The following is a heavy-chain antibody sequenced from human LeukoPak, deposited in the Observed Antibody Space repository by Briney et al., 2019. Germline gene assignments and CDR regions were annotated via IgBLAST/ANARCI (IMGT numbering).Heavy chain of an antibody. D-gene: IGHD3-9*01. Sequence: PGGSLRLSCAASGFTFSSYEMNWVRQAPGKGLEWVSYISSSGSTIYYADSVKGRFTISRDNAKNSLYPQMNSLRAEDTGAYYCARYFGYNILCGDPYPGSFDYWGQGTLVTVSS. CDR3: ARYFGYNILCGDPYPGSFDY. CDR1: GFTFSSYE. V-gene: IGHV3-48*03. J-gene: IGHJ4*02. CDR2: ISSSGSTI.